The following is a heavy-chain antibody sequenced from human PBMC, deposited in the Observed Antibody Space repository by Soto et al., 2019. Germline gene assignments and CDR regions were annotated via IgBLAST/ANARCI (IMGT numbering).Heavy chain of an antibody. Sequence: PSETLSLTCTVSGGSISSSSYYWGWIRQPPGKGLEWTGSIYYSGSTYYNPSLKSRVTISVDTSKNQFSLKLSSVTAADTAVYYCAIGYCSSTSCHLSWFDPWGQGTLVTVSS. J-gene: IGHJ5*02. CDR2: IYYSGST. CDR3: AIGYCSSTSCHLSWFDP. CDR1: GGSISSSSYY. V-gene: IGHV4-39*01. D-gene: IGHD2-2*01.